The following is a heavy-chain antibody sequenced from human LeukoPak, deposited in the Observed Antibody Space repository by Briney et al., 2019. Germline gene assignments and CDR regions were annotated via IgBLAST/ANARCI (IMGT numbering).Heavy chain of an antibody. CDR3: AKDLTTVATQGDY. CDR2: IRYDGRDK. J-gene: IGHJ4*02. CDR1: GFTFSSYG. V-gene: IGHV3-30*02. Sequence: GGSLRLSCAASGFTFSSYGMHWVRQAPGKGLEWVAFIRYDGRDKYYADSVKGRFTISRDNSKNTLYLQMNSLRVDDTAVYYCAKDLTTVATQGDYWGQGTLVTVSS. D-gene: IGHD4-17*01.